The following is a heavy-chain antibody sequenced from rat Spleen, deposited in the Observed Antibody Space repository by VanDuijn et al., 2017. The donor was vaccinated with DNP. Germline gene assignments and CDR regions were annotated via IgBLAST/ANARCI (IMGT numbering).Heavy chain of an antibody. D-gene: IGHD1-5*01. Sequence: QVQLKESGPGLVQPSQTLSLTCTVSGFSLTSYGVNWVRQPPGKGLEWIGGIWGGGSTDYNSALKSRLSISRDTSKSQVLLKMNSLQTEDTAMYFCARSPAGKYNGWLAYWGQGTLVTVSS. V-gene: IGHV2-16*01. CDR1: GFSLTSYG. CDR3: ARSPAGKYNGWLAY. J-gene: IGHJ3*01. CDR2: IWGGGST.